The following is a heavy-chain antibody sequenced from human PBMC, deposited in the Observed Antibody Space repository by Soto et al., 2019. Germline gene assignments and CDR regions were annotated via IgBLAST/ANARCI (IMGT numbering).Heavy chain of an antibody. V-gene: IGHV4-34*01. CDR1: GGSFSGYY. J-gene: IGHJ6*02. CDR2: INHSGST. D-gene: IGHD3-22*01. Sequence: PSETLSLTCAVYGGSFSGYYWSWIRQPPGKGPEWIGEINHSGSTNYNPSLKSRVTISVDTSKNQFSLKLSSVTAADTAVYYCARGFRGEWYYDSSGYPRGSYYYYYGMDVWGQGTTVTVSS. CDR3: ARGFRGEWYYDSSGYPRGSYYYYYGMDV.